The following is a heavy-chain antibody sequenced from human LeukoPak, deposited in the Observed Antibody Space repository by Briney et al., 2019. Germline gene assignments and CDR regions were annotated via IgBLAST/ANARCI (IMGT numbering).Heavy chain of an antibody. CDR3: ARATLDN. Sequence: GGSLRLSCAASGYTVSDNYISWVRQAPGKGLEWVSVIYSGGSTKYADSVKARFTISRDNSKNTVYLQMNSLRADDTAVYYCARATLDNWGQGTLVTVSS. V-gene: IGHV3-53*01. J-gene: IGHJ4*02. CDR2: IYSGGST. CDR1: GYTVSDNY.